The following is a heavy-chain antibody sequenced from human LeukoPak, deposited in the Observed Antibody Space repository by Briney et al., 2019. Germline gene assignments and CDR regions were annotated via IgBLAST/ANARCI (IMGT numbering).Heavy chain of an antibody. Sequence: GASVKVSCKASGYTFTSYGISWVRQAPGQGLEWMGWISAYNGNTNCAQKLQGRVTMTTDTSTSIAYMELRSLRSDDTAVYYCARDEGIAALYYMDIWGKGTTVTVSS. CDR1: GYTFTSYG. D-gene: IGHD6-13*01. J-gene: IGHJ6*03. CDR3: ARDEGIAALYYMDI. V-gene: IGHV1-18*01. CDR2: ISAYNGNT.